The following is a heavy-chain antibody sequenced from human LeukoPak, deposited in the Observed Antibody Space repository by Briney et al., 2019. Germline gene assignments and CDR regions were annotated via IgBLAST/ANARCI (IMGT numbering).Heavy chain of an antibody. Sequence: KTSETLSLTCAVYGGSFSGYYWSWIRQPPGKGLEWIGEINHSGSTNYNPSLKSRVTISVDTSKNQFSLKLSSVTAADTAVYYCARGSSWYPFDYWGQGTLVTVSS. D-gene: IGHD6-13*01. V-gene: IGHV4-34*01. CDR2: INHSGST. J-gene: IGHJ4*02. CDR3: ARGSSWYPFDY. CDR1: GGSFSGYY.